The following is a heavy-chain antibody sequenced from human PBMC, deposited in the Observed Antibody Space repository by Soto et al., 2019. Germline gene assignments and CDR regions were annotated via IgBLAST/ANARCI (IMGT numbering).Heavy chain of an antibody. D-gene: IGHD5-12*01. J-gene: IGHJ6*02. CDR3: AKDEAGRRGYSGYEPSVGMDV. V-gene: IGHV3-9*01. CDR2: ISWNSGSI. Sequence: GGSLRLSCAASGFTFDDYAMHWVRQAPGKGLEWVSGISWNSGSIGYADSVKGRSTISRDNAKNSLYLQMNSLRAEDTALYYCAKDEAGRRGYSGYEPSVGMDVWGQGTTVTVSS. CDR1: GFTFDDYA.